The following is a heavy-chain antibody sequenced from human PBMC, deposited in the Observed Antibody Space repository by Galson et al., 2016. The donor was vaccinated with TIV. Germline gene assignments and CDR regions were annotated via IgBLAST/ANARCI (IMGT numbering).Heavy chain of an antibody. D-gene: IGHD2-8*01. CDR2: ISYDGSEK. J-gene: IGHJ3*01. CDR1: GFAFNNYA. V-gene: IGHV3-30*18. Sequence: SLRLSCAASGFAFNNYAIHWVRQAPGKGLEWVAVISYDGSEKYYADSVRGRFTISRDNSNTVYLRMDSLRPEDTATFYCAKTYHSLKGNGDWLMAFDVRGQGTMVIVAS. CDR3: AKTYHSLKGNGDWLMAFDV.